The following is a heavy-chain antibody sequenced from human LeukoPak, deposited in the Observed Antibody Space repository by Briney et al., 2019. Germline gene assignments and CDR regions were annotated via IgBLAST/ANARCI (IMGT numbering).Heavy chain of an antibody. CDR1: GGSISSYY. D-gene: IGHD3-22*01. Sequence: PSETLSLTCTVSGGSISSYYWSWIRQPPGKGLEWIGYIYYSGSTYCSPSPKSRVTISLDTSRNQFSLKLNSVTAADTAVYYCAKSNGYGLIDIWGQGTMVTVSS. J-gene: IGHJ3*02. V-gene: IGHV4-59*12. CDR3: AKSNGYGLIDI. CDR2: IYYSGST.